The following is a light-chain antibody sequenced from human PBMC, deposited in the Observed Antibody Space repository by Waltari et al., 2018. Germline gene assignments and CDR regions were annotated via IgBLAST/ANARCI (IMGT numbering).Light chain of an antibody. CDR2: DAS. V-gene: IGKV3-11*01. CDR1: QSISSY. Sequence: IVLTQSPATLSLPPGERATLSCRASQSISSYLAWYQQRPGQSPRLLIYDASNRATGIPARFSGSGSGTDFTLTISSLEPEDFAVYYCQHRGHWPPVATFGPGTIVD. CDR3: QHRGHWPPVAT. J-gene: IGKJ3*01.